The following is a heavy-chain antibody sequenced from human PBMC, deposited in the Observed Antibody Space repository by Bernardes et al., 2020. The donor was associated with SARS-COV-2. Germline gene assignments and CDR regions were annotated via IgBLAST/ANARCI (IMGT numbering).Heavy chain of an antibody. J-gene: IGHJ6*02. D-gene: IGHD3-22*01. CDR1: GFPFSSYA. Sequence: GSLRLSCAASGFPFSSYAMSWVRQAPGKGLSWGSGFSGIGYSTYYAESVKGLLTISRDNSKNTLYLQMNSLRAEDTAVYYCAKEYDYYDSSGFYYYGMDVWGQGTTVTVTS. CDR3: AKEYDYYDSSGFYYYGMDV. CDR2: FSGIGYST. V-gene: IGHV3-23*01.